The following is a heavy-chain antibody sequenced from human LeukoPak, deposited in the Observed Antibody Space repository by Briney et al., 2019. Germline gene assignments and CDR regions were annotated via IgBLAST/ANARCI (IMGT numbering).Heavy chain of an antibody. V-gene: IGHV3-11*04. Sequence: NAGGSLRLSCAASGFTFSDYYMSWIRQAPGKGLEWVSYISSSGSTIYYADSVKGRFTISRDNAKNSLYLQMNSLRAEDTAVYYCARGDYYDILTGYFDYWGQGTLVTVSS. CDR3: ARGDYYDILTGYFDY. D-gene: IGHD3-9*01. CDR1: GFTFSDYY. CDR2: ISSSGSTI. J-gene: IGHJ4*02.